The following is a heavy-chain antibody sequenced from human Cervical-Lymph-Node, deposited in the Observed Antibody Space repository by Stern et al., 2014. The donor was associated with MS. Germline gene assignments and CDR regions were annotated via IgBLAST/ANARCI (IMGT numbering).Heavy chain of an antibody. Sequence: VQLVESGGGVAQPGRSLRLSCAASGFTLSSPGMRWVRQAPGNGLEWVAGISHDGILQYYADSVRDRFTVSRDNSKNMLYLQMNSLRPEDTAIYYCAKEAGGRGSSYESYFDYWGQGTLVTVSS. J-gene: IGHJ4*02. CDR1: GFTLSSPG. V-gene: IGHV3-30*18. D-gene: IGHD3-22*01. CDR3: AKEAGGRGSSYESYFDY. CDR2: ISHDGILQ.